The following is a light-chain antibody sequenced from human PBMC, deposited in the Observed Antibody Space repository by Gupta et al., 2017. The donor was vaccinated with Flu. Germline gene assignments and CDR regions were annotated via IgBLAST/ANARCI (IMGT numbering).Light chain of an antibody. J-gene: IGLJ1*01. CDR1: SGINVDTYR. Sequence: QAVLTQPSSLSASPGASASLTCTLRSGINVDTYRIYWFQQKPGSPPHYLLMNKSDSDKQQGSGVPSRFSGSKDTSANAGIVLISGLQSDDEADYYCMIWHSSAYVFGAGTKVTVL. CDR2: NKSDSDK. CDR3: MIWHSSAYV. V-gene: IGLV5-45*03.